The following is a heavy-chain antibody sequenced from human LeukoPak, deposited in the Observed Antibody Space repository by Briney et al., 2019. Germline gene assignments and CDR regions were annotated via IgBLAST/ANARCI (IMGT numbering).Heavy chain of an antibody. CDR1: GFIFDDYG. CDR3: ARRIVGATNWFDP. Sequence: PGGSLRLSCAASGFIFDDYGMSWVRQAPGKGLEWVSGINWNGGSTGYADSVKGQFTISRDNAKNSLYLQMNSLRAEDTALYYCARRIVGATNWFDPWGQGTLVTVSS. V-gene: IGHV3-20*04. CDR2: INWNGGST. J-gene: IGHJ5*02. D-gene: IGHD1-26*01.